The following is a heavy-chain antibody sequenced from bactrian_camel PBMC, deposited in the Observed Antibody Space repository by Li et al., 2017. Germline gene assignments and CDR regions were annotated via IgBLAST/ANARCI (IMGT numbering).Heavy chain of an antibody. D-gene: IGHD2*01. CDR1: GRSCSTRC. V-gene: IGHV3S53*01. Sequence: HVQLVESGGGSVQAVGSLRLSCAASGRSCSTRCMGWFRQAPGKEREGVAAIDSAGRPRYTDSVKGRFTISQDNAKNTLYLQMNSLRTDDTAMYYCATTPHGYTNFTPSSQGTQVTVS. CDR2: IDSAGRP. J-gene: IGHJ4*01.